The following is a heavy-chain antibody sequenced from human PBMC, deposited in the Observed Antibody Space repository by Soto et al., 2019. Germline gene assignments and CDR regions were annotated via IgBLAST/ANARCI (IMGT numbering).Heavy chain of an antibody. Sequence: SETLSLTCAVYGGSFSGYYWSWIRQPPGKGLGWIGEINHSGSTNYNPSLKSRVTISVDTSKNQFSLKLSSVTAADTAVYYCAISPRIQLLYGMDVWGQGTTVTVSS. CDR1: GGSFSGYY. J-gene: IGHJ6*02. V-gene: IGHV4-34*01. CDR3: AISPRIQLLYGMDV. D-gene: IGHD1-1*01. CDR2: INHSGST.